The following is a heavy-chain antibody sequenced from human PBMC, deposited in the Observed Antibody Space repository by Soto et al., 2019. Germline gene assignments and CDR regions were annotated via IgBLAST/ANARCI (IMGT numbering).Heavy chain of an antibody. D-gene: IGHD2-8*01. Sequence: GGSLRLSCSASGFTFSSYAMHWVRQAPGKGLEYVSAISSNGGSTYYADSVKGRFTISRDNSKNTLYLQMSSLRAEDTAVYYCVKGVNCTNGVCYFWLGAGYYYGMDVWGQGTTVTVSS. J-gene: IGHJ6*02. CDR1: GFTFSSYA. V-gene: IGHV3-64D*08. CDR2: ISSNGGST. CDR3: VKGVNCTNGVCYFWLGAGYYYGMDV.